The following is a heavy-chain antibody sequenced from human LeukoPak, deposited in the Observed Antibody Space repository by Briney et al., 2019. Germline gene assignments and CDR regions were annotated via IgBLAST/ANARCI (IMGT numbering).Heavy chain of an antibody. CDR2: IYYSGST. Sequence: SETLSLTCTVSGGSISSYYWSWIRQPPGKGLEWIGYIYYSGSTNYNPSLKSRVTISVDTSKNQFSLKLSSVTAADTAVYYCAREGGRGYYYDSSGRLEFDPWGQGTLVTVSS. D-gene: IGHD3-22*01. J-gene: IGHJ5*02. CDR3: AREGGRGYYYDSSGRLEFDP. V-gene: IGHV4-59*01. CDR1: GGSISSYY.